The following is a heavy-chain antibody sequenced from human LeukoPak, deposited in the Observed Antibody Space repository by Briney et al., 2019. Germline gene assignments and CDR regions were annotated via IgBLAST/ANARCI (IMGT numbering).Heavy chain of an antibody. V-gene: IGHV1-2*06. D-gene: IGHD6-6*01. CDR3: ARESSSSPSGYFDY. Sequence: GASVKVSCKASGYTFTSYGISWVRQAPGQGLEWMGRTNPNSGGTNYAQNFQGRVTMTRDTSISTAYMELSRLRSDDTAVYYCARESSSSPSGYFDYWGQGTLVTVSS. J-gene: IGHJ4*02. CDR2: TNPNSGGT. CDR1: GYTFTSYG.